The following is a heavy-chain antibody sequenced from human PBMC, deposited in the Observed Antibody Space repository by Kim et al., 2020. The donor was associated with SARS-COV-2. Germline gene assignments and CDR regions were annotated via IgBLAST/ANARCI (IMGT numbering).Heavy chain of an antibody. V-gene: IGHV3-74*01. CDR1: GFTFSSYW. J-gene: IGHJ5*02. Sequence: GGSLRLSCAASGFTFSSYWMHWVRQAPGKGLVWVSRINSDGSSTSYADSVKGRFTISRDNAKNTLYLQMNSLRAEDTAVYYCARGKDSSSWPNWFDPWGQGTLVTVSS. CDR2: INSDGSST. D-gene: IGHD6-13*01. CDR3: ARGKDSSSWPNWFDP.